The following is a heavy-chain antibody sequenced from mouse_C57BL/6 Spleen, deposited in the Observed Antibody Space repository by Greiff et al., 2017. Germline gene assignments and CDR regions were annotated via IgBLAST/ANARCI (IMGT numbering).Heavy chain of an antibody. Sequence: QVQLKESGPELVKPGASVKISCKASGYAFSSSWMNWVQQRPGKGLEWIGRIYPGDGDTNYNGKFKGKATLTADKSSSTAYMQLSSLTSEDSAVYFCARGDYGSSHLFAYWGQGTLVTVSA. CDR1: GYAFSSSW. CDR3: ARGDYGSSHLFAY. D-gene: IGHD1-1*01. J-gene: IGHJ3*01. V-gene: IGHV1-82*01. CDR2: IYPGDGDT.